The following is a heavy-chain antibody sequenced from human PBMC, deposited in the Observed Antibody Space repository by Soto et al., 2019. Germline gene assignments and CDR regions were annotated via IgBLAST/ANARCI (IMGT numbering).Heavy chain of an antibody. D-gene: IGHD6-19*01. V-gene: IGHV4-59*12. CDR2: IYYTGST. J-gene: IGHJ4*02. Sequence: SETLSLTCTISGGSISRYYWSWIRQSPGKGLECIGYIYYTGSTNYNPSLKGRVSISVDTSKNQISLTDEDTAVYYCARDLGWAFDSWGQGTLVTVSS. CDR3: ARDLGWAFDS. CDR1: GGSISRYY.